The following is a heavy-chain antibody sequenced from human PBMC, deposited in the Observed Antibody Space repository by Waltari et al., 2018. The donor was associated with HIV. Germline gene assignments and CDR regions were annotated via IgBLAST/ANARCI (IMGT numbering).Heavy chain of an antibody. D-gene: IGHD1-1*01. CDR2: MNPQSGKT. V-gene: IGHV1-8*01. Sequence: QVQLVQSGAEVRMPGASVKVSCKASGYTFTSYDINWVRQAPGQGLEWMGWMNPQSGKTGSAQKFQGRVTLTRKTSTTTAYMELSSLRSEDTAVYFCARDGGTYYIDYWGQGTLVTVSS. J-gene: IGHJ4*02. CDR1: GYTFTSYD. CDR3: ARDGGTYYIDY.